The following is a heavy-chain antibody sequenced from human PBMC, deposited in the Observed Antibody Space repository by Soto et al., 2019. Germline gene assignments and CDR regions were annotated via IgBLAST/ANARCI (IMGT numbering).Heavy chain of an antibody. D-gene: IGHD3-10*01. J-gene: IGHJ3*02. CDR3: AREGYPSGKNAFDI. Sequence: GGSLRLSCAASGFTVSSNYMSWVRQAPGKGLEWVSVIYSGGSTYYADSVKGRFTISRHNSKNTLYLQMNSLRAEDTAVYYCAREGYPSGKNAFDIWGQGTMVTVSS. CDR2: IYSGGST. CDR1: GFTVSSNY. V-gene: IGHV3-53*04.